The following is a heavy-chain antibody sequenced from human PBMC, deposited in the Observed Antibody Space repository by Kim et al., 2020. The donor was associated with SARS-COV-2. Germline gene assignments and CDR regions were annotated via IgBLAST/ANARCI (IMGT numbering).Heavy chain of an antibody. J-gene: IGHJ4*02. CDR2: IYSGGST. CDR1: GFTVSSNY. D-gene: IGHD3-10*01. Sequence: GGSLRLSCAASGFTVSSNYMSWVRQAPGKGLEWVSVIYSGGSTYYADSVKGRFTISRDNSKNTLYLQMNSLRAEDTAVYYCARGEDSYYYGSGQFDYWGQGTLVTVSS. CDR3: ARGEDSYYYGSGQFDY. V-gene: IGHV3-53*01.